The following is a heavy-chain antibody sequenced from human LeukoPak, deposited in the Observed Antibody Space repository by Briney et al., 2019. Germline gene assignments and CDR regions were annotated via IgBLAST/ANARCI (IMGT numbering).Heavy chain of an antibody. CDR2: ISGSGDST. CDR3: AKEEWLLAVYFDY. V-gene: IGHV3-23*01. D-gene: IGHD3-3*01. Sequence: GGSLRLSCAASGFPFSNYAMSWVRQAPGKGLEWVSTISGSGDSTYYADSVKGQFTISRDNSKNTLYLQMNSLRAEDTAVYYCAKEEWLLAVYFDYWGQGTLVTVSS. J-gene: IGHJ4*02. CDR1: GFPFSNYA.